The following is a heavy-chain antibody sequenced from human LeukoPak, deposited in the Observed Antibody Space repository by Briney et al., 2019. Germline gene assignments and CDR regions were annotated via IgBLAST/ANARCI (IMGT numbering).Heavy chain of an antibody. V-gene: IGHV3-23*01. D-gene: IGHD3-3*01. CDR3: ARDLVGTRPDLRLRFLEWLLSMPDY. CDR1: GGSISSSN. Sequence: GTLSLTCAVSGGSISSSNWWSWVRQPPGKGLEWVSVISGSGGSTHYADSVKGRFTISRDNSKNTLYLQMNSLRAEDTAVYYCARDLVGTRPDLRLRFLEWLLSMPDYWGQGTLVTVSS. J-gene: IGHJ4*02. CDR2: ISGSGGST.